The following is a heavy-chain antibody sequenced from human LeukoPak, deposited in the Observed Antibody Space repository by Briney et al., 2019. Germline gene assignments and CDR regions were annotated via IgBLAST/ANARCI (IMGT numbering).Heavy chain of an antibody. D-gene: IGHD3-10*01. V-gene: IGHV7-4-1*02. CDR3: ASAQTTSVLWFGDPPRYGMDV. CDR1: GYTFTSYA. CDR2: INTNTGNP. Sequence: ASVKVSCKASGYTFTSYAMNWVRQAPGQGLEWMGWINTNTGNPTYAQGFTGRFVFSLDTSVSTAYLQISSLKAEDTAVYYCASAQTTSVLWFGDPPRYGMDVWGQGTTVTVSS. J-gene: IGHJ6*02.